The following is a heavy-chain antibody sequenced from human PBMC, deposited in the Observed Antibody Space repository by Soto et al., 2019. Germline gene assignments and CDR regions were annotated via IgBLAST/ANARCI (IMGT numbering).Heavy chain of an antibody. CDR1: GGSISSGDYY. CDR2: IYYSGRS. CDR3: ARVFSATFYFDY. V-gene: IGHV4-30-4*01. D-gene: IGHD3-3*01. J-gene: IGHJ4*02. Sequence: PSETLSLTCFVSGGSISSGDYYWSWIRQPPGKGLEWIGYIYYSGRSYYNPSLKSRVTISADMSKNQFSLRLSSVTAADAAVYYCARVFSATFYFDYWGKGAMVTVXS.